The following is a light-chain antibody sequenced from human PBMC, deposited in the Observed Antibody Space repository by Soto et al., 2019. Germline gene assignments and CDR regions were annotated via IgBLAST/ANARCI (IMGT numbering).Light chain of an antibody. V-gene: IGKV2-30*02. CDR1: QSLVHRDGIAY. Sequence: VGMTRSALSLTVTLGQPVYISCRSNQSLVHRDGIAYFSWFQQRPGRSPRRLIYKVSNRDSGVPARFSGSGSGTDFALKISRVEAEDVGVYYCMQGTHWPITFGQGTRLEIK. CDR2: KVS. J-gene: IGKJ5*01. CDR3: MQGTHWPIT.